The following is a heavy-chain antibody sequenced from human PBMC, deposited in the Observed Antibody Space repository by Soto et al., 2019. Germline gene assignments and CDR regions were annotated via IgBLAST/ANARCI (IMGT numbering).Heavy chain of an antibody. CDR2: ISASGGTI. CDR1: GFTFSNYG. D-gene: IGHD3-22*01. Sequence: GALRLSCAASGFTFSNYGMNWVRQAPGKGLEWVSYISASGGTIYSADSVRGRFTISRDNAKNSLYVQMNSLRDEDTAMYYCATYYYDSSGYILNYFDHWGQGALVTVSS. CDR3: ATYYYDSSGYILNYFDH. J-gene: IGHJ4*02. V-gene: IGHV3-48*02.